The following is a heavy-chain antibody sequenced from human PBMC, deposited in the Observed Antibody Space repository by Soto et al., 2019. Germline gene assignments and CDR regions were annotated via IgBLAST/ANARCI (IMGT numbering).Heavy chain of an antibody. V-gene: IGHV3-48*01. CDR3: ARDYDTLTGSSIY. D-gene: IGHD3-9*01. CDR1: GFTFSNYA. Sequence: EVQLVESGGGLVQPGGSLRLSCAASGFTFSNYAMNWVRQAPGKGLEWVSYISSSSITIYHADSVKGRFTISRDNVKKSLYLQMNSLRAEDTAVYYCARDYDTLTGSSIYWGQGTLVTVSS. CDR2: ISSSSITI. J-gene: IGHJ4*02.